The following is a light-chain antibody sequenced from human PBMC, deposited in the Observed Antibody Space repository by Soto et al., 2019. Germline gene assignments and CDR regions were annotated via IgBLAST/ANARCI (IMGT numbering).Light chain of an antibody. J-gene: IGKJ1*01. CDR3: QQYGRSPPTWT. V-gene: IGKV3-20*01. CDR2: NAS. Sequence: EIVLTQSPGTLSLSPGERATLSCRASQSVSSSYLAWYQQKPGQPPRLLIFNASSRATGIPDRFSGGGSGTDFTLTISSLEPEDFPVYYCQQYGRSPPTWTFGQGTKVEIK. CDR1: QSVSSSY.